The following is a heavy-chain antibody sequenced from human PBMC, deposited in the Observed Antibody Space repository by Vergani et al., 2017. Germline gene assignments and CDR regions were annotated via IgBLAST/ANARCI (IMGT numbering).Heavy chain of an antibody. J-gene: IGHJ4*02. Sequence: EVQLVESGEGLVKPGRSLRLSCTASGFTFGDYGMSWFRQAPGKGLEWVGFIRSKAYGGTREYAAFVKGRFTISRDDSKSIAYLQMNSLKTKDTAVYYCSRGPPEAYCGGDCFYYFDYWGQGTLVTVSS. D-gene: IGHD2-21*02. CDR3: SRGPPEAYCGGDCFYYFDY. CDR2: IRSKAYGGTR. CDR1: GFTFGDYG. V-gene: IGHV3-49*05.